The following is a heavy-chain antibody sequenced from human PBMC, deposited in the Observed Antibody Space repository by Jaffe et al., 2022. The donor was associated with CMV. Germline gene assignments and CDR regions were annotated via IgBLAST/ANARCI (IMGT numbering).Heavy chain of an antibody. V-gene: IGHV4-59*08. Sequence: QVQLQESGPGLVKPSETLSLTCTVSGGSISSYYWSWIRQPPGKGLEWIGYIYYSGSTNYNPSLKSRVTISVDTSKNQFSLKLSSVTAADTAVYYCARNTMIVGMASFDIWGQGTMVTVSS. CDR3: ARNTMIVGMASFDI. CDR1: GGSISSYY. J-gene: IGHJ3*02. CDR2: IYYSGST. D-gene: IGHD3-22*01.